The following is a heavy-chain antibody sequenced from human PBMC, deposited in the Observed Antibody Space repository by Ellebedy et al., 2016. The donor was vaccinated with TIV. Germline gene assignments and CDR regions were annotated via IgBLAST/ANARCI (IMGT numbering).Heavy chain of an antibody. V-gene: IGHV1-46*01. Sequence: ASVKVSCKASGYTFTSYFLYWVRQAPGQGLEWMGIINPASGNSNYAQKFQGRVTMTRDTSTSTVYMELSSLSSEDQAGYYFARGDNYDYDSSGYYYNYWGQGTLVTVS. CDR3: ARGDNYDYDSSGYYYNY. CDR1: GYTFTSYF. D-gene: IGHD3-22*01. J-gene: IGHJ4*02. CDR2: INPASGNS.